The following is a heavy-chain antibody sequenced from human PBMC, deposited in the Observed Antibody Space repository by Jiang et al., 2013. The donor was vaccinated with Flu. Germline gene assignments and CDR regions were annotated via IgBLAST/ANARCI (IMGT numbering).Heavy chain of an antibody. V-gene: IGHV4-39*01. CDR2: IYYSGST. D-gene: IGHD5-18*01. CDR3: ATRIQPPSGPLDY. J-gene: IGHJ4*02. Sequence: GSGLVKPSETLSLTCTVSGGSISSSSYYWGWIRQPPGKGLEWIGSIYYSGSTYYNPSLKSRVTISVDTSKNQFSLKLSSVTAADTAVYYCATRIQPPSGPLDYWGQGTLVTVSS. CDR1: GGSISSSSYY.